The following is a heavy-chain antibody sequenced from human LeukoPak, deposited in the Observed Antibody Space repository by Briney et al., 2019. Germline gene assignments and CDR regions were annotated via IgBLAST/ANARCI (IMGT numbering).Heavy chain of an antibody. J-gene: IGHJ4*02. CDR1: GYTSSSYV. CDR2: IRVSGGST. D-gene: IGHD3-3*01. Sequence: PGGSLRLSRAASGYTSSSYVMSWVPEAPGKGLECVSAIRVSGGSTYYADSVRGRFTISRDNSKNTLYLQMNSLRAEDTAVYYCAKVAQYYDFWSGSGQGFDYWGQGTLVTVSS. V-gene: IGHV3-23*01. CDR3: AKVAQYYDFWSGSGQGFDY.